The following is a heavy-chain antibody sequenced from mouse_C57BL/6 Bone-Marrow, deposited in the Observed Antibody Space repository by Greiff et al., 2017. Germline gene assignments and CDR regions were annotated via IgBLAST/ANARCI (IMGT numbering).Heavy chain of an antibody. CDR3: LYYDYDKAY. CDR2: IYPGDGDT. V-gene: IGHV1-82*01. Sequence: QVQLKESGPELVKPGASVKISCKASGYAFSSSWMNWVKQRPGKGLEWIGRIYPGDGDTNYNGKFKGKATLTADKSSSTAYMQLSSLTSEDSAVYFCLYYDYDKAYWGQGTLVTVSA. J-gene: IGHJ3*01. D-gene: IGHD2-4*01. CDR1: GYAFSSSW.